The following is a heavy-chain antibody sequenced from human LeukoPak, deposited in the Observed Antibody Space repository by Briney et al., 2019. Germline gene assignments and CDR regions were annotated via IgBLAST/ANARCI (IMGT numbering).Heavy chain of an antibody. CDR3: ATPDSSSWYGRFDY. Sequence: SVKVSCKASGGTFSSYAISWVRQAPGQGLEWMGGIIPIFGTANYAQKFQGRVTMTEDTSTDTAYMELSSLRSEDTAVYYCATPDSSSWYGRFDYWGQGTLVTVSS. CDR2: IIPIFGTA. CDR1: GGTFSSYA. V-gene: IGHV1-69*06. D-gene: IGHD6-13*01. J-gene: IGHJ4*02.